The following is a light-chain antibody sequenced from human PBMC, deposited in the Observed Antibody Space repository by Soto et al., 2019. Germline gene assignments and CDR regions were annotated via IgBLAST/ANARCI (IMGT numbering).Light chain of an antibody. CDR1: SSDVGGYNF. CDR3: CSYAGSYTWV. J-gene: IGLJ3*02. CDR2: DVS. Sequence: QSVLTQPRSVSGSPGQSVTISSTGTSSDVGGYNFVSWYQQHPGKAPKLMIYDVSKRPSGVPDRFSGSKSGNTASLTISGLQAEDEADYYCCSYAGSYTWVFGGGTQLTVL. V-gene: IGLV2-11*01.